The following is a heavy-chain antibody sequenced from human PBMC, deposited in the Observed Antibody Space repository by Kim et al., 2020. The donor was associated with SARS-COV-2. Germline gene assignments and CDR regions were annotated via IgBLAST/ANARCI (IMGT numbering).Heavy chain of an antibody. D-gene: IGHD4-17*01. V-gene: IGHV3-30*18. CDR3: AKDQSTLTTVTAPWYLVF. CDR2: TSYDENIK. CDR1: GFTFSSYA. J-gene: IGHJ2*01. Sequence: GGSLRLSCAASGFTFSSYAMHWVRQAPGKGLEWVAITSYDENIKYYADSVKGRFTIAIDNSKSTLYLQMDSLRVEDTAVYYCAKDQSTLTTVTAPWYLVFWGRGTLVTVSS.